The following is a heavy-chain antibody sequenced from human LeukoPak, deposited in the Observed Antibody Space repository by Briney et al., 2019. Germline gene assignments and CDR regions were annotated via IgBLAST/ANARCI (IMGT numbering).Heavy chain of an antibody. CDR3: ARDPGMVRAYYMDV. Sequence: GGSLRPSCAASGFTFSSYEMNWVRQAPGKGLEWVSYISSSGSTIDYADSVKGRFTISRDNAKNSLYLQMNSLRAEDTAVYYCARDPGMVRAYYMDVWGKGTTVTVSS. CDR1: GFTFSSYE. V-gene: IGHV3-48*03. J-gene: IGHJ6*03. D-gene: IGHD3-10*01. CDR2: ISSSGSTI.